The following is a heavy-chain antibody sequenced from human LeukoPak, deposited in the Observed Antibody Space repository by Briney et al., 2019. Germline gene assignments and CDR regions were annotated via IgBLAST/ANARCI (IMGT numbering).Heavy chain of an antibody. J-gene: IGHJ4*02. Sequence: KSGGSLRLSCAASGFTFSSYSMNWVRQAPGKGLEWVSSISSSSSYIYYADSVKGRFTISRDNAKNSLYLQMNSLRAEDTAVYYCARGRHHRFGELFPWGQGTLVTVSS. CDR3: ARGRHHRFGELFP. V-gene: IGHV3-21*01. D-gene: IGHD3-10*01. CDR1: GFTFSSYS. CDR2: ISSSSSYI.